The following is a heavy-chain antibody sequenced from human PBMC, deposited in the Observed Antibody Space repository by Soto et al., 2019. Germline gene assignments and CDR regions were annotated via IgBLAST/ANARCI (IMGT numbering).Heavy chain of an antibody. CDR2: IYISGST. Sequence: ETLSLTCTVSGDSVSSYYWSWIRQPAGRGLEWIGRIYISGSTDYNPSLKGRVSMSVDRSKNQFSLKLTSVTAADTAVYYCVRDCSGGGCYSDYGMDVWGQGXTVTVYS. CDR3: VRDCSGGGCYSDYGMDV. V-gene: IGHV4-4*07. D-gene: IGHD2-15*01. CDR1: GDSVSSYY. J-gene: IGHJ6*02.